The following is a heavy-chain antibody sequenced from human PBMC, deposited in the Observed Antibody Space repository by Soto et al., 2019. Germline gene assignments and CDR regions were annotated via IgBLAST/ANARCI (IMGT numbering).Heavy chain of an antibody. CDR2: IDVGNGDT. J-gene: IGHJ4*02. CDR3: ARSSYSSGWLFDY. D-gene: IGHD6-19*01. Sequence: ASVKVSCKTSGYTFSNYIIQWVRQAPGQGLEWMGWIDVGNGDTTYSQKFEGRVTTTSDTSARTAYMELSSLRSEDTAVYYCARSSYSSGWLFDYWGQGTLVTVSS. CDR1: GYTFSNYI. V-gene: IGHV1-3*01.